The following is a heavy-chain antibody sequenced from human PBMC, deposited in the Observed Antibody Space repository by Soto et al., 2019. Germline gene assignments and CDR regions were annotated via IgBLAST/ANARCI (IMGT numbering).Heavy chain of an antibody. CDR2: VFCSGAT. J-gene: IGHJ4*02. D-gene: IGHD3-10*01. V-gene: IGHV4-30-4*01. CDR3: ARAGFSYGHLLF. Sequence: SETLSLTCNVSGGPIKTGDYYWNWIRQPPGKGLEWIGYVFCSGATNYGPSLKSRAAISMDTSKNQFSLSLTSVTAADTAVYYCARAGFSYGHLLFWGQGIRVTVSS. CDR1: GGPIKTGDYY.